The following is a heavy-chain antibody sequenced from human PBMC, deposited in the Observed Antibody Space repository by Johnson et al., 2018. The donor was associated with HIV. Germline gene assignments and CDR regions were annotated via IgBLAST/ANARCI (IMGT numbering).Heavy chain of an antibody. CDR2: IWYDGTNE. V-gene: IGHV3-33*01. J-gene: IGHJ3*02. CDR1: GFTFSSSG. Sequence: QVQLVESGGGVVQPERSLRLSCAASGFTFSSSGMLWVRQAPGKGLEWVAVIWYDGTNEYSADSVKGRFTISRDDSKNTLYLQMSSLRTEDAAVYYCTTEGDAFDIWGQGTMVTVSS. CDR3: TTEGDAFDI.